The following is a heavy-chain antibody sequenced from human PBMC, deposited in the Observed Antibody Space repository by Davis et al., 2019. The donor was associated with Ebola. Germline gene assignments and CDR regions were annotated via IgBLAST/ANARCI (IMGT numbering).Heavy chain of an antibody. CDR1: GFTFSNYW. V-gene: IGHV3-7*01. CDR2: IKQDGSEQ. CDR3: ARDRAMIVVDYYYYGMDV. D-gene: IGHD3-22*01. J-gene: IGHJ6*02. Sequence: PGGSLRLSCAASGFTFSNYWMNWVRQAPGKGLEWLANIKQDGSEQYYVDSVKGRFTISRDNAKNSLYLQMNSLRAEDTAVYYCARDRAMIVVDYYYYGMDVWGQGTTVTVSS.